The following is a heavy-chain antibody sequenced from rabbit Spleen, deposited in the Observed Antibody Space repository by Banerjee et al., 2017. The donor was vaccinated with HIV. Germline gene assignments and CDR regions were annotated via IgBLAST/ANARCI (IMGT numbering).Heavy chain of an antibody. D-gene: IGHD4-1*01. J-gene: IGHJ6*01. CDR3: ARDLDGVIGWNFGW. V-gene: IGHV1S40*01. CDR1: GFSFSSKYY. Sequence: QSLEESGGDLVKPGASLTLTCTASGFSFSSKYYMCWVRQAPGKGLEWVACAYAGSSGSTYSATWAKGRFTISKTSSTTVTLQMTSLTAADTATYFCARDLDGVIGWNFGWWGPGTLVTVS. CDR2: AYAGSSGST.